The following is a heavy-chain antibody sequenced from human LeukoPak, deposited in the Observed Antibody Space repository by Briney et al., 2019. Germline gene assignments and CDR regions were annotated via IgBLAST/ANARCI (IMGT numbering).Heavy chain of an antibody. V-gene: IGHV3-74*01. CDR1: GFTFSSYW. CDR3: AKDPYGSGSYYDYFDY. Sequence: GGSLRLSCAASGFTFSSYWMHWVRQAPGKGLVWVSRINSEGSSISYADSVKGRFTISRDNAKNTLYLQMNSLRAEDTAVYYCAKDPYGSGSYYDYFDYWGQGTLVTVSS. D-gene: IGHD3-10*01. CDR2: INSEGSSI. J-gene: IGHJ4*02.